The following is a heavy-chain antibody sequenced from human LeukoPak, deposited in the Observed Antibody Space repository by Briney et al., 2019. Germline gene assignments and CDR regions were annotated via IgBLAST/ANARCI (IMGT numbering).Heavy chain of an antibody. V-gene: IGHV1-2*02. Sequence: GASVKVSCKASGYTFSGYYMHWVRQAPGQGLEWMGWINGNSGGTNYAQRFQGSVTMTRDTSISTAYMELSRLTSDDTAVYYCARDYYGSGTYYKDYWGQGTLVTVSS. CDR1: GYTFSGYY. J-gene: IGHJ4*02. D-gene: IGHD3-10*01. CDR2: INGNSGGT. CDR3: ARDYYGSGTYYKDY.